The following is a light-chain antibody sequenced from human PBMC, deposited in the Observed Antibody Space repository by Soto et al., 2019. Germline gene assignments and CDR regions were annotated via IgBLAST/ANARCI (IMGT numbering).Light chain of an antibody. CDR1: SSDVGSYNL. CDR2: EGS. J-gene: IGLJ1*01. CDR3: CSYAGSSPLWV. Sequence: QSALTQPASVSGSPGQSITISCTGTSSDVGSYNLVSWYQQHPGKAPKLMIYEGSKRPSGVSNRFSGSKSGNTASLTISALQAEDEADYYCCSYAGSSPLWVFGTGTKLTVL. V-gene: IGLV2-23*01.